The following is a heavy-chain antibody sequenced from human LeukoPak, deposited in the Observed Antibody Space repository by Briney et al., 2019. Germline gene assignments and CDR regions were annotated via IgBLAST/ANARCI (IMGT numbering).Heavy chain of an antibody. Sequence: GGSLRLSCAASGFTFSSYEMNWVRQAPGKGPEWVSYISSSGSTIYYADSVKGRFTISRDNAKNSPYLQMNSLRAEDTAVYYCARLPTMVRGVIPLFDPWGQGTLVTVSS. CDR2: ISSSGSTI. CDR3: ARLPTMVRGVIPLFDP. CDR1: GFTFSSYE. V-gene: IGHV3-48*03. D-gene: IGHD3-10*01. J-gene: IGHJ5*02.